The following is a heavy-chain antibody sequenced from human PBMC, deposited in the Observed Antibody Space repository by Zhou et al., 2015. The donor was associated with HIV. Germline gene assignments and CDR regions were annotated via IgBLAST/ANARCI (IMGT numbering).Heavy chain of an antibody. Sequence: QVQLVQSGAEVKKPGSSVKVSCKASGGTFSSYAISWVRQAPGQGLEWMGGIIPIFGTANYAQKFQGRVTITADESTSTAYMELSSLRSEDTAVYYCARGITMVRGVITPIAFDIWGQGTMVTVSS. J-gene: IGHJ3*02. CDR3: ARGITMVRGVITPIAFDI. CDR2: IIPIFGTA. CDR1: GGTFSSYA. V-gene: IGHV1-69*01. D-gene: IGHD3-10*01.